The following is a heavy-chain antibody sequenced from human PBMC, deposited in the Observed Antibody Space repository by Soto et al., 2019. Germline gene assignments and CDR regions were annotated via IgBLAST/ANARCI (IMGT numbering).Heavy chain of an antibody. V-gene: IGHV1-18*04. D-gene: IGHD6-19*01. CDR3: ARVVAVAGTVGYYYYGMDV. Sequence: ASVKVSCKASGYTFTSYGISWVRQAPGQGLEWMGWISAYNGNTNYAQKLQGRVTMTTDTSTSTAYMELRSLRSDDTAVYYCARVVAVAGTVGYYYYGMDVWGQGTTVTVSS. J-gene: IGHJ6*02. CDR1: GYTFTSYG. CDR2: ISAYNGNT.